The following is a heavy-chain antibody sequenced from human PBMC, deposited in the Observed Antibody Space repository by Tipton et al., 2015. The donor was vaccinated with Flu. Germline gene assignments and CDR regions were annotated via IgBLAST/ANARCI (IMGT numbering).Heavy chain of an antibody. D-gene: IGHD6-6*01. V-gene: IGHV4-39*07. J-gene: IGHJ4*02. CDR3: AREGRREQLALDY. CDR1: GDSISSSSYY. CDR2: IYYSGST. Sequence: TLSLTCTVSGDSISSSSYYWGWIRQPPGKGLEWIGSIYYSGSTYYNPSLKSRATISVDTSKNQFSLKLSSVTAAGTAVYYCAREGRREQLALDYWGQGTLVTVSS.